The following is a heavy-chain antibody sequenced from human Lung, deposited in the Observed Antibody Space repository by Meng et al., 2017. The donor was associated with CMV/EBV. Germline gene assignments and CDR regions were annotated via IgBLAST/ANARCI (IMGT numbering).Heavy chain of an antibody. CDR1: GFIFSTYG. J-gene: IGHJ4*02. CDR2: IRYDESDK. V-gene: IGHV3-30*02. D-gene: IGHD1-26*01. CDR3: AKWGSGSYFDS. Sequence: GGXXRLSCAASGFIFSTYGMHWVRQAPGKGLEWVAFIRYDESDKYYADSVKGRFTISRDNSKNTLYLQMNSLRAEDTAVYYCAKWGSGSYFDSWGQGTLVTVSS.